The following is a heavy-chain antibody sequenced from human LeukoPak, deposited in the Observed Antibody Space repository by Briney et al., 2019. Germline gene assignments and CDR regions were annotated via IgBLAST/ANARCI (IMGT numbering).Heavy chain of an antibody. J-gene: IGHJ5*02. V-gene: IGHV3-23*01. CDR3: ASLQGVTLA. CDR1: GFTFSSYD. D-gene: IGHD4-23*01. CDR2: VSGNGGST. Sequence: GGSLRLSCAASGFTFSSYDVTWVRQAPGKGLEWVSYVSGNGGSTYYADPVKGRFTISRDNSKNTLYLQMNSLRAEDTAVYYCASLQGVTLAWGQGTLVTVSS.